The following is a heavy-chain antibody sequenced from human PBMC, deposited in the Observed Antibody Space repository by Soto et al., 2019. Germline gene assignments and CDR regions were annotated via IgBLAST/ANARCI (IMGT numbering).Heavy chain of an antibody. Sequence: EVQLVESGGGLVQPGGSLRLSCAASGVTVSSNYMSWVRQAPGKGLEWVSVIYSGGSTYYADSVTGRFTISRDNSKNTLYLQMNSLRAEDTAVYYCARHGYNYGGGYFDYWGQGTLVTVSS. V-gene: IGHV3-66*04. CDR1: GVTVSSNY. CDR2: IYSGGST. D-gene: IGHD5-18*01. CDR3: ARHGYNYGGGYFDY. J-gene: IGHJ4*02.